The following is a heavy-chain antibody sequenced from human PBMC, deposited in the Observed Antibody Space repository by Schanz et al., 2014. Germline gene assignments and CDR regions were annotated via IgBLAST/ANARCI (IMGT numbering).Heavy chain of an antibody. D-gene: IGHD5-18*01. Sequence: VQLVESGGGVVQPGRSLRLSCSASTFTFTTYAMSWVRQAPGKGLEWVSSISSGGGNTYYADAVRGRFTISRDNSKTTVYLQMNSLRAEDTAVYYCAKDAENTAMITDYFDYWGQGTLVTVSS. V-gene: IGHV3-23*04. CDR3: AKDAENTAMITDYFDY. CDR2: ISSGGGNT. J-gene: IGHJ4*02. CDR1: TFTFTTYA.